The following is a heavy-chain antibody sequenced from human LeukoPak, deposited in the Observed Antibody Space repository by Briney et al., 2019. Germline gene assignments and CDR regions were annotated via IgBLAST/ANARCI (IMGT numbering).Heavy chain of an antibody. CDR1: GYTFTGYY. CDR3: ARDRMVRGGTPGY. D-gene: IGHD3-10*01. CDR2: INPNSGGT. J-gene: IGHJ4*02. V-gene: IGHV1-2*02. Sequence: ASVKVSCKASGYTFTGYYMHWVRQAPGQGLEWMGWINPNSGGTNYAQKFQGRVTITRDTSISTSYMELSRLRSDDTAVYYCARDRMVRGGTPGYWGQGTLVTVSS.